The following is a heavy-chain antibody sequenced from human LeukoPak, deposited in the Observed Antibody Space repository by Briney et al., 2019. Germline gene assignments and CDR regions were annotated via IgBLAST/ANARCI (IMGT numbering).Heavy chain of an antibody. CDR2: INPNSGGT. V-gene: IGHV1-2*02. D-gene: IGHD3-16*01. J-gene: IGHJ6*03. CDR1: GYTFTGYY. Sequence: ASVKVSCRASGYTFTGYYMHWVRQAPGQGLEWMGWINPNSGGTNYAQKFQGRVTMTRDTSISTAYMELSRLRSDDTAVYYCARGGSTTDYYYYMDVWGKGTTVTVSS. CDR3: ARGGSTTDYYYYMDV.